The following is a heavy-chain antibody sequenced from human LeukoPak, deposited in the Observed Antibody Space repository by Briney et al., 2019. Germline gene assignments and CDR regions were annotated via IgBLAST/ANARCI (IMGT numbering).Heavy chain of an antibody. J-gene: IGHJ3*02. V-gene: IGHV4-30-2*01. CDR2: IYHSGST. CDR1: GGSISSGGYY. CDR3: VGSIAAAGMSTAFDI. D-gene: IGHD6-13*01. Sequence: SQTLSLTCTVSGGSISSGGYYWSWIRQPPGKGLEWIGYIYHSGSTYYNPSLKSRVTISVDRSKNQFSLKLSSVTAADTAVYYCVGSIAAAGMSTAFDIWGQGTMVTVSS.